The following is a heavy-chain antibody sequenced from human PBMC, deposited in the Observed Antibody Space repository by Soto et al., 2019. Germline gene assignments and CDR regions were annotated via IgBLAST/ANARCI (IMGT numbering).Heavy chain of an antibody. CDR2: INAGNGNT. Sequence: GASVKVSCKASGYTFTSYAMHWVRQAPGQRLEWMGWINAGNGNTKYSQKFQGRVTITRDTSASTAYMELSSLRSEDTAVYYCARGLARFLEWFDYWGQETLVTVSS. CDR3: ARGLARFLEWFDY. V-gene: IGHV1-3*01. CDR1: GYTFTSYA. D-gene: IGHD3-3*01. J-gene: IGHJ4*02.